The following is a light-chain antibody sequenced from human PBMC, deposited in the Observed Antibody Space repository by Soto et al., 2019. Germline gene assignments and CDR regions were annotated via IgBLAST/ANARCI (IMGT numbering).Light chain of an antibody. Sequence: DLQMTQSPSSVSASVGDRVTITFRASQGISSYLAWYQQKPGRAPKLLISAASSLQSGVPSRFSVSESGTDFTLTISSLQPEDFATYYCQQTMTFPLTFGGGTKVEI. V-gene: IGKV1-12*01. CDR1: QGISSY. CDR3: QQTMTFPLT. CDR2: AAS. J-gene: IGKJ4*01.